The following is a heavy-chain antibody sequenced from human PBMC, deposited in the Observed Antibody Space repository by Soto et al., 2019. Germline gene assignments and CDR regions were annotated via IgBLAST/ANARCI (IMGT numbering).Heavy chain of an antibody. Sequence: GGSLRLSCAASGFTFSSYGMHWVRQAPGKGLEWVAVISYDGSNKYYADSVKGRFTISRDNSKNTLYLQMNSLRAEDTAVYYCAKDQGMVRGTNYYYYYYMDVWGKGTTVTVSS. D-gene: IGHD3-10*01. CDR3: AKDQGMVRGTNYYYYYYMDV. J-gene: IGHJ6*03. CDR1: GFTFSSYG. CDR2: ISYDGSNK. V-gene: IGHV3-30*18.